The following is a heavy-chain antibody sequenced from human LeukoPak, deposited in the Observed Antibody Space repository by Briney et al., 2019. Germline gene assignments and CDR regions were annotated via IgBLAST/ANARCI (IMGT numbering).Heavy chain of an antibody. J-gene: IGHJ4*02. CDR2: IYYRGST. CDR1: GGSISSGGYY. Sequence: PSQTLSLTCTVSGGSISSGGYYWRWIRQHPGKGLEWIGYIYYRGSTYYNPSLKSRVTISVDTSKTQFSLKLSSVTAADTAVYYCATTGYSYGHLIDYWGQGTLVAVSS. D-gene: IGHD5-18*01. V-gene: IGHV4-31*03. CDR3: ATTGYSYGHLIDY.